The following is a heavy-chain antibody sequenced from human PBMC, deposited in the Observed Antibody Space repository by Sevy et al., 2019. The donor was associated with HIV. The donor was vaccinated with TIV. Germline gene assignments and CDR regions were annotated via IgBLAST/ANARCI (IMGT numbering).Heavy chain of an antibody. CDR2: ISHHTTVK. J-gene: IGHJ4*02. Sequence: GGSLRLSCAASGFTFSDYVMRWVRQAPGKGLEWSARISHHTTVKYYADSLKDRFTISRDNSKNTLYLQMNSLRHEDTAVYHSARDADWSHNYWGQGTLVTVSS. D-gene: IGHD3-9*01. CDR1: GFTFSDYV. V-gene: IGHV3-30*04. CDR3: ARDADWSHNY.